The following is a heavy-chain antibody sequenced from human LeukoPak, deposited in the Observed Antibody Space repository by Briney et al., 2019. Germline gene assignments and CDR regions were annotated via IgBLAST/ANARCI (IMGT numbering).Heavy chain of an antibody. D-gene: IGHD3-9*01. CDR2: INHSGST. Sequence: SESLSLTCAVYGGSLSGYYWSWIRQPPGKEQEWIGEINHSGSTHYNPSLKSRVTISVDTSKNQFSLKLSSVTAADTAVYYCARGKDYDILTGYYISPFDYWGQGTLVTVSS. CDR3: ARGKDYDILTGYYISPFDY. V-gene: IGHV4-34*01. J-gene: IGHJ4*02. CDR1: GGSLSGYY.